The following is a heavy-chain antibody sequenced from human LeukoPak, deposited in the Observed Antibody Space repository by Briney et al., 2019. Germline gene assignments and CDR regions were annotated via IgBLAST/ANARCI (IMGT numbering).Heavy chain of an antibody. CDR3: ARDWAEHVSSYFDY. D-gene: IGHD1-14*01. Sequence: ASVKVSCKASGYTFTSYGISWVRQAPGQGLEWMGWISAYNGNTNDAQKLQGRVTMTTDTSTSTAYVELRSLRSDDTAVYYCARDWAEHVSSYFDYWGQGTLVTVSS. J-gene: IGHJ4*02. CDR1: GYTFTSYG. CDR2: ISAYNGNT. V-gene: IGHV1-18*01.